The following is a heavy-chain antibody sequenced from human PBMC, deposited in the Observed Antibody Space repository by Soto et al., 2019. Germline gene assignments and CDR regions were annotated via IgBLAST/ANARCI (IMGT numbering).Heavy chain of an antibody. D-gene: IGHD6-19*01. CDR2: LIPKFGTT. Sequence: QVQLVQSGAEVKKPGSSVKVSCKVSGGTFSTYPINWVRQAPGARLEIMGGLIPKFGTTNYAQKFRGTVTITADESTSPAYMGLNNVTTEATAVYYCARGASNSTGWFIWVDPWGEGTLGSVS. V-gene: IGHV1-69*01. CDR3: ARGASNSTGWFIWVDP. CDR1: GGTFSTYP. J-gene: IGHJ5*02.